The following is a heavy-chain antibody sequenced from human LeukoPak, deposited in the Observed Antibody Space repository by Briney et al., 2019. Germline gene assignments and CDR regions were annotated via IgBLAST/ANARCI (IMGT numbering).Heavy chain of an antibody. D-gene: IGHD3-10*01. V-gene: IGHV3-30*18. J-gene: IGHJ5*02. CDR3: AKDTYGSGSYYNWPPIFEP. Sequence: GGSLRLSCAASGFTFSSYGMHWVRQAPGKGLEWVAVISYDGSNKYYADSVKGRFTISRDNSKNTLYLQMNSLRAEDTAVYYCAKDTYGSGSYYNWPPIFEPWGQGTLVTVSS. CDR2: ISYDGSNK. CDR1: GFTFSSYG.